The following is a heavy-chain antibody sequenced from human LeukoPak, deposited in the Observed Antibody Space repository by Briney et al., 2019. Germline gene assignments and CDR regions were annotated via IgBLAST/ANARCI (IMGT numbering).Heavy chain of an antibody. J-gene: IGHJ3*02. Sequence: SETLSLTCTVSGGSIINYYWSWIRQPAGKGLEWIGRIYTSGSTNYNPSLKSRVTISVDTSKNQFSLKLSSVTAADTAVYYCAREGHIVVVVAAKEGAFDIWGQGTMVTVSS. D-gene: IGHD2-15*01. CDR3: AREGHIVVVVAAKEGAFDI. V-gene: IGHV4-4*07. CDR2: IYTSGST. CDR1: GGSIINYY.